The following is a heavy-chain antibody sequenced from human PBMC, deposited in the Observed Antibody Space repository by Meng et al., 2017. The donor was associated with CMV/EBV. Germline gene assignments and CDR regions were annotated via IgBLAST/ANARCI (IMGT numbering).Heavy chain of an antibody. J-gene: IGHJ4*02. CDR2: INHSGST. CDR1: GGSFSGYY. CDR3: ASSLTYPDY. V-gene: IGHV4-34*01. Sequence: QVQRQQGGAGLLKPSETLSLTCAVYGGSFSGYYWSWIRQPPGKGLEWIGEINHSGSTNYNPSLKSRVTISVDTSKNQFSLKLSSVTAADTAVYYCASSLTYPDYWGQGTLVTVSS. D-gene: IGHD2-15*01.